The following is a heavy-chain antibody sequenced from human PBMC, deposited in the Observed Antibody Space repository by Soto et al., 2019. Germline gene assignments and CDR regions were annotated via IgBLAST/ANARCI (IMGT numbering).Heavy chain of an antibody. J-gene: IGHJ3*02. Sequence: GGSLRLSCSASLFTFSIYWMSCFHQAPGKGLEWVANIKQDGSEKYYVDSVKGRFTISRDNAKNSLDLQMNSLRAEDTAVSYCARGKIAVPGLGRGAFDIWGQGTMVTVSS. CDR1: LFTFSIYW. CDR3: ARGKIAVPGLGRGAFDI. V-gene: IGHV3-7*01. CDR2: IKQDGSEK. D-gene: IGHD6-19*01.